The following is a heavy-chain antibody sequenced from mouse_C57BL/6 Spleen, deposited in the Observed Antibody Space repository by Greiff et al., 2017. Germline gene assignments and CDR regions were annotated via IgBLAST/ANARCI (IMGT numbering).Heavy chain of an antibody. D-gene: IGHD4-1*01. Sequence: QVQLQQSGAELMKPGASVKLSCKATGYTFTGYWIEWVKQRPGHGLEWIGEILPGSGSTNYNEKFKGKATFTADTSSNTAYMQLSSLTTEDSAIEYCARRGTNCVFAYWGQGTLVTVSA. CDR1: GYTFTGYW. V-gene: IGHV1-9*01. J-gene: IGHJ3*01. CDR2: ILPGSGST. CDR3: ARRGTNCVFAY.